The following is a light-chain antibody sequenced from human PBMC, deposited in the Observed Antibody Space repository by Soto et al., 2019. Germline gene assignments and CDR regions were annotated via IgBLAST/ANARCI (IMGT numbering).Light chain of an antibody. CDR3: QVWDITTDHYV. CDR1: NIGSKR. CDR2: YDS. Sequence: SYELTQPPSVSVAPEKTATLTCRGDNIGSKRVHWYRQKPGQPPVLVIYYDSDRRSRIPGRFSGSTSGNPATLTINRVEDGDEADYYCQVWDITTDHYVFGSGTKLTVL. J-gene: IGLJ1*01. V-gene: IGLV3-21*04.